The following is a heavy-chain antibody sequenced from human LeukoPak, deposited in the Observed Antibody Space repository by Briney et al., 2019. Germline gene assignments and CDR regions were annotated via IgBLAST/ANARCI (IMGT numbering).Heavy chain of an antibody. CDR3: ARDKFQRGDAFDI. Sequence: GGSLRLSCAASGFTVSSNYMRWVRQAPGKGREGVSDIYTGGDTYSADSLKGRSTISRDNSKNTVYLQMNRLRAEDTAVYYCARDKFQRGDAFDIWGQGTMVTVSS. V-gene: IGHV3-53*01. CDR1: GFTVSSNY. CDR2: IYTGGDT. J-gene: IGHJ3*02.